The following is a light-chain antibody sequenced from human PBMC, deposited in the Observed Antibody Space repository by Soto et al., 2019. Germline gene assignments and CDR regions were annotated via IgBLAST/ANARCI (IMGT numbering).Light chain of an antibody. Sequence: DIQMTQSPSTLPASVGDRVTITCRASQGIRNDLGWYQQKPGKAPNLLIYDASSLESGVPSRFSGSGSGTEFTLTISSLQPDDFATYYCQQYQSSWTFGQGTKVDIK. CDR3: QQYQSSWT. V-gene: IGKV1-5*01. CDR2: DAS. J-gene: IGKJ1*01. CDR1: QGIRND.